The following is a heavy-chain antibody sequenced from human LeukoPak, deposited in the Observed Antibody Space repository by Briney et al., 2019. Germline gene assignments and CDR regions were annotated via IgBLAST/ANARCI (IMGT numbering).Heavy chain of an antibody. J-gene: IGHJ4*02. CDR2: ISSDESRT. Sequence: GGSLRLSCAASGFTFSSYWMHWVRQAPGKGLVWVSRISSDESRTNYADSVKGRFTISRDNAKNTVYLQMNSLRAEDTAVYYCARVRAVAGTEVLYYFDYWGQGALVTVSS. D-gene: IGHD6-19*01. CDR3: ARVRAVAGTEVLYYFDY. V-gene: IGHV3-74*01. CDR1: GFTFSSYW.